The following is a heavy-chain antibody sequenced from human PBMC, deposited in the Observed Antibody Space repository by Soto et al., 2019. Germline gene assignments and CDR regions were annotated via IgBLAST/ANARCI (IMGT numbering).Heavy chain of an antibody. CDR2: IYYSGST. J-gene: IGHJ4*02. D-gene: IGHD5-18*01. V-gene: IGHV4-31*03. CDR3: ARSGYSYGPNPLLY. CDR1: GGSISSGGYY. Sequence: QVQLQESGPGLVKPSQTLSLTCTVSGGSISSGGYYWSWIRQHPGKGLEWIGYIYYSGSTYYNPRPKSRVPISVGRSKNPFSLRLSSVTAADTAVYYCARSGYSYGPNPLLYWGQGTLVTVSS.